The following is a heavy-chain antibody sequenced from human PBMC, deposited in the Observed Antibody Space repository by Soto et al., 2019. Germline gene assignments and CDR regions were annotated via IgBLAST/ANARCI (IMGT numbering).Heavy chain of an antibody. V-gene: IGHV4-34*01. CDR3: ATLFTNSSSGVHY. Sequence: SETLSLTCAVYGGSFSYYYWSWIRQPPGKGLEWIGEINHSGRTNYNPSFESRVTISVDTSKNQFSLKLTSVTAADTAVYYCATLFTNSSSGVHYWGQGTLVTVSS. D-gene: IGHD6-6*01. CDR2: INHSGRT. CDR1: GGSFSYYY. J-gene: IGHJ4*02.